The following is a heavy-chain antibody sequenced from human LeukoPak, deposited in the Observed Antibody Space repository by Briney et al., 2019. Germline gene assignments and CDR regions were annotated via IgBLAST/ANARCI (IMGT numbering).Heavy chain of an antibody. CDR2: ISSSGSTI. D-gene: IGHD3-3*01. CDR3: ARSEYDFWSGYYTPFDY. Sequence: PGGSLRLSCAASGFTFSSYEMNWVRQAPGKGLEWVSYISSSGSTIYYADSVKGRFTISRDNAKNSLYLQMNSLRAEDTAVYYCARSEYDFWSGYYTPFDYWGREPWSPSPQ. J-gene: IGHJ4*02. V-gene: IGHV3-48*03. CDR1: GFTFSSYE.